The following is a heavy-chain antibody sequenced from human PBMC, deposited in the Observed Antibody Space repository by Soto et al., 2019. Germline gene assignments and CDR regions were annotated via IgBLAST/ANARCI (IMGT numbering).Heavy chain of an antibody. Sequence: QVQLQESGPGLVKPSETLSLTCTVSGGSISSYYWSWIRQPPGKGLERIGYIFYSGSTDYHPSLKSRFTISVDTSKNQFSLKLSSVTAADTAVYYCARSYGRAFDSWGQGTIVTVSS. V-gene: IGHV4-59*08. CDR2: IFYSGST. D-gene: IGHD4-17*01. CDR1: GGSISSYY. J-gene: IGHJ3*02. CDR3: ARSYGRAFDS.